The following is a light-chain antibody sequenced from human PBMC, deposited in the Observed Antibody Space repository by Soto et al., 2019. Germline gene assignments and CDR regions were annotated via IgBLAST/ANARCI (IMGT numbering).Light chain of an antibody. CDR3: QYSGSSPYT. J-gene: IGKJ2*01. CDR1: QTINTKY. CDR2: ATT. Sequence: EIMLTQSPGTLSLSPGERATLSCRTSQTINTKYFAWYQHKAGRPPRLLIYATTHRHGGFPDKFSASGSGTDFPLPISSLEPEDFAVYYCQYSGSSPYTFGQRTKLEIK. V-gene: IGKV3-20*01.